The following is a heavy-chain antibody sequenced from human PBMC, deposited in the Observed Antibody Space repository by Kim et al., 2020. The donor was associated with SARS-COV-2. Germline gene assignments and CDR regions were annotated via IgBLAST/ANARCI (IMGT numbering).Heavy chain of an antibody. V-gene: IGHV5-51*01. J-gene: IGHJ4*02. D-gene: IGHD6-13*01. CDR3: ARVPAAGTGTKALDY. Sequence: PAVQGQVTISADKSISTAYLQWSSLKASDTAMYYCARVPAAGTGTKALDYWGQGTLVTVSS.